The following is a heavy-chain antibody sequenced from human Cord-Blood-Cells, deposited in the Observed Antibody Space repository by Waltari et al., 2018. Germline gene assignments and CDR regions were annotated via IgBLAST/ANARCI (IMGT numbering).Heavy chain of an antibody. CDR1: GGSISSGVCY. V-gene: IGHV4-30-4*01. D-gene: IGHD6-6*01. CDR2: IYYSGST. CDR3: ARGLEYSSSYYFDY. Sequence: QVHLQESGPGLVKPSQTLSHPCNVSGGSISSGVCYWSWNRRPPGKGLEWIGYIYYSGSTYYNPSLKSRVTISVDTSKNQFSLKLSSVTAADTAVYYCARGLEYSSSYYFDYWGQGTLVTVSS. J-gene: IGHJ4*02.